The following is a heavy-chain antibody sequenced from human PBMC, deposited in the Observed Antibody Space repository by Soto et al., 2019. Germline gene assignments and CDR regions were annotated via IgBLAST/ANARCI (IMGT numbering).Heavy chain of an antibody. CDR2: INPSGYGT. V-gene: IGHV1-46*01. CDR1: GYTFTSYY. D-gene: IGHD2-2*01. CDR3: ARDGVVVPSALYYFDY. J-gene: IGHJ4*02. Sequence: ASVKVSCKASGYTFTSYYMHWVRQAPGQGLEWMGIINPSGYGTSYAQKFQGRVTMTRDTSTSTFYMELRSLRSDDTAVYFCARDGVVVPSALYYFDYWGQGTLVTVSS.